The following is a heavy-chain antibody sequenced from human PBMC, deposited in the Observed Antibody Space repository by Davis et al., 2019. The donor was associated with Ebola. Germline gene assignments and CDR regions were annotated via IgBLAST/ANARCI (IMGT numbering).Heavy chain of an antibody. CDR2: INPSGGST. D-gene: IGHD4-17*01. Sequence: AASVKVSCKASGYTFTSYGISWVRQAPGQGLEWMGIINPSGGSTSYAQKFQGRVTMTRDTSTSTVYMELSSLRSEDTAVYYCARGGPRDRLRFDYWGQGTLVTVSS. V-gene: IGHV1-46*01. CDR1: GYTFTSYG. J-gene: IGHJ4*02. CDR3: ARGGPRDRLRFDY.